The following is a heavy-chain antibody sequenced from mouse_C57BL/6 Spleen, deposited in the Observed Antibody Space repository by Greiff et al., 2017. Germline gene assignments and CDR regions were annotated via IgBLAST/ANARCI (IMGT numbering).Heavy chain of an antibody. J-gene: IGHJ2*01. CDR3: AREAYDYDQGNYFDY. CDR2: ISYDGSN. D-gene: IGHD2-4*01. Sequence: EVKLMESGPGLVKPSQSLSLTCSVTGYSITSGYYWNWIRQFPGNKLEWMGYISYDGSNNYNPSLKNRSSLTRDTSKNQFFLKLNSVTTEDTATYYCAREAYDYDQGNYFDYWGQGTTLTVSS. CDR1: GYSITSGYY. V-gene: IGHV3-6*01.